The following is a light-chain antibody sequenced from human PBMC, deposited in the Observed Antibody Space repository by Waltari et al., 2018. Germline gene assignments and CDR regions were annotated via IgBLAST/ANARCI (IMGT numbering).Light chain of an antibody. CDR2: GAS. CDR3: QQYNNWPPYT. J-gene: IGKJ2*01. V-gene: IGKV3-15*01. CDR1: QRVSSN. Sequence: EIVMTQSPATLSVSPGERATLSCRASQRVSSNLAWYKQKPGQARRLLIYGASTRATGIPARFSGSGSGTEFTLTISSLQSEDFAVYYCQQYNNWPPYTFGQGTKLEIK.